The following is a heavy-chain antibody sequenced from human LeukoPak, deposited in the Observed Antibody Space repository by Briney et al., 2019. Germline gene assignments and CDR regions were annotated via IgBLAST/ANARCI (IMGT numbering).Heavy chain of an antibody. V-gene: IGHV3-21*06. J-gene: IGHJ4*02. Sequence: GGSLRLSCAASGFTFRTYNMNWVRQAPGKGLEWVSFISKTSTNVYYGDSVRGRFTISRDNAKNSIHLQMTSLRADDTAVYYCVRGDGDLFDFWGQGILVPVSS. CDR2: ISKTSTNV. D-gene: IGHD4-17*01. CDR1: GFTFRTYN. CDR3: VRGDGDLFDF.